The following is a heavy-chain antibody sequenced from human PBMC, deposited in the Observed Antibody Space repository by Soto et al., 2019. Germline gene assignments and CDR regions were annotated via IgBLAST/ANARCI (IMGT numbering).Heavy chain of an antibody. CDR2: IKQDGSEK. J-gene: IGHJ3*02. CDR3: ARDTTGTPFPIDAFDI. D-gene: IGHD1-1*01. V-gene: IGHV3-7*01. CDR1: GFTFSSYW. Sequence: GGSLRLSCAASGFTFSSYWMSWVRQAPGKGLEWVANIKQDGSEKYYVDSVKGRFTISRDNAKNSLYLQMNSLRAEDTAVYYCARDTTGTPFPIDAFDIWGQAPMVTVSS.